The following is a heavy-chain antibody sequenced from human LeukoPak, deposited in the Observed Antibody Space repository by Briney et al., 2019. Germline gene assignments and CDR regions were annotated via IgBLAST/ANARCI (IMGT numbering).Heavy chain of an antibody. V-gene: IGHV3-30*18. CDR1: GFTFSSYG. Sequence: GGSLRLSCAVSGFTFSSYGMHWARQAPGKGLEWVAVISYDGSNKYYADSVKGRFTISRDNSKNTLYLQMNSLRAEDTAVYYCAKMGYSSSSGDYWGQGTLVTVSS. D-gene: IGHD6-6*01. CDR2: ISYDGSNK. CDR3: AKMGYSSSSGDY. J-gene: IGHJ4*02.